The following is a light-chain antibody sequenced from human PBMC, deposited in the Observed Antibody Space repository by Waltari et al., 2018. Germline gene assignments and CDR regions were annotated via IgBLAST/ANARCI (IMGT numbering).Light chain of an antibody. Sequence: VGDRVTITCRASQSISSWLAWYQQKPGKAPNLLIYKASSLESGVPSRFSGSGSGTEFTLTISSLQPDDFATYYCQQYNSYPYTFGQGTKLEIK. CDR2: KAS. CDR3: QQYNSYPYT. CDR1: QSISSW. J-gene: IGKJ2*01. V-gene: IGKV1-5*03.